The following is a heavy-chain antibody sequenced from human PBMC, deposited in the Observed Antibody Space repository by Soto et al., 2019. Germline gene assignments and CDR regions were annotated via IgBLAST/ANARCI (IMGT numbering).Heavy chain of an antibody. CDR3: ARAAAGTVNWFDP. V-gene: IGHV1-3*01. CDR1: GYTFTSYA. Sequence: QVQLVQSGAEVKKPGASVKVSCKASGYTFTSYAMHWVRQAPGQRLEWMGWINAGNGNTKYSQKFQGRVTITRDTSESTAYMELSSLRSEDTAVYYCARAAAGTVNWFDPWGQGTLVTVSS. D-gene: IGHD6-13*01. J-gene: IGHJ5*02. CDR2: INAGNGNT.